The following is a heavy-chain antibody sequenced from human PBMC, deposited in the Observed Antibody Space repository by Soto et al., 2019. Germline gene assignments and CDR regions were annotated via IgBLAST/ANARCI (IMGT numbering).Heavy chain of an antibody. D-gene: IGHD4-4*01. CDR3: ARDNRPMASNSFRAFDI. Sequence: QVQLVQSGAEVKKPGASVKVSCKASGYTFTSYGISWVRQAPGQGLEWMGWISAYNGNTNYAQKLQGRVTMTTDTSTSTAYMELRSLISDDTAVYYCARDNRPMASNSFRAFDIWGQGTMVTVSS. V-gene: IGHV1-18*04. CDR1: GYTFTSYG. J-gene: IGHJ3*02. CDR2: ISAYNGNT.